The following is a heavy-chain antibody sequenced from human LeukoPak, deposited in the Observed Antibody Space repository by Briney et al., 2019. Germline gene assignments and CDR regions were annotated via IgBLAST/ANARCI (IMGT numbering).Heavy chain of an antibody. J-gene: IGHJ4*02. CDR2: IYTSGST. CDR1: GGSISSYY. CDR3: ARRGSTTGTTRFDY. V-gene: IGHV4-4*07. Sequence: SETLSLTCTVSGGSISSYYWSWIRQPAGKGLEWIGRIYTSGSTNYNPSLKSRVTISVDTSKNQFSLKLSSVTAADTAVYYCARRGSTTGTTRFDYWGQGTLVTVSS. D-gene: IGHD1-1*01.